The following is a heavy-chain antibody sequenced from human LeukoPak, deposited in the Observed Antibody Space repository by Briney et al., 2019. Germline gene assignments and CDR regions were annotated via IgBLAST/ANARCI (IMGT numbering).Heavy chain of an antibody. Sequence: GGSLRLSCAASGFAFISTSIHWVRQAPGNGLEWLSYSSTVTGNIYYADSVKGRFTISRDNAKSSLYLQMSSLRAEDTAVYFCATTGNFYDMDVWGKGTTVTVSS. D-gene: IGHD1-1*01. J-gene: IGHJ6*03. CDR1: GFAFISTS. CDR2: SSTVTGNI. V-gene: IGHV3-48*04. CDR3: ATTGNFYDMDV.